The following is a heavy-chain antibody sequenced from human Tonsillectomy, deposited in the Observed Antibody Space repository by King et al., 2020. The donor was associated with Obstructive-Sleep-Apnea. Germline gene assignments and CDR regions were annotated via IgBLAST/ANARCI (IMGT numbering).Heavy chain of an antibody. CDR2: IYPGDSDT. CDR3: ARAGIAVAGSWGIDS. CDR1: GYSFSSYW. V-gene: IGHV5-51*01. Sequence: VQLVQSGAEVKKPGESLKISCKGSGYSFSSYWIGWVRQMSGKGLEWMGVIYPGDSDTRYSPSFQGHVTISADKSTSTAYLQWSSLMASDTAMYYCARAGIAVAGSWGIDSWGRGTLVFVSS. D-gene: IGHD6-19*01. J-gene: IGHJ4*02.